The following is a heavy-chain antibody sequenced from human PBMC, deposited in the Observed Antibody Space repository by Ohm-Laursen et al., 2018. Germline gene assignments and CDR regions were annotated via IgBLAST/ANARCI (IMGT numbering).Heavy chain of an antibody. CDR2: IKQDGSEK. V-gene: IGHV3-7*01. CDR3: ARDFNGEDY. Sequence: SLRLSCTASGFTFSSYSMNWVRQAPGKGLEWVANIKQDGSEKYYVDSVKGRFTISRDNAKNSLYLQMNSLRAEDTAVYYCARDFNGEDYWGQGTLVTVSS. D-gene: IGHD4-17*01. J-gene: IGHJ4*02. CDR1: GFTFSSYS.